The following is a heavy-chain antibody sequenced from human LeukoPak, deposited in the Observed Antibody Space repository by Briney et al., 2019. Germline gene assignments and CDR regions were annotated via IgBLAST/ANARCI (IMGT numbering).Heavy chain of an antibody. Sequence: SETLSLTCTVSGGSISSYYWSWIRQPPGKGLEWIGYIYYSGSTNYNPSLKSRVTISVDTSKNQFSLKLSSVTAADTAVYYCARGCYDSSGYYMEDAFDIWGQGTMVTVSS. CDR3: ARGCYDSSGYYMEDAFDI. CDR2: IYYSGST. CDR1: GGSISSYY. V-gene: IGHV4-59*08. D-gene: IGHD3-22*01. J-gene: IGHJ3*02.